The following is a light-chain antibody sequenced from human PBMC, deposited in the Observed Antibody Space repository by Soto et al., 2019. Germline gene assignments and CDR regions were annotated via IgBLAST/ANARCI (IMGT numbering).Light chain of an antibody. CDR2: AAS. CDR3: QQTYSTPWT. Sequence: DIQMTQSPSSLSASVGDRVSITCRASQTIIRYLSWYQQKPGKAPKLLISAASSLQSGVSSRFNGSRSGTDFTLIISSLQSDDFATYYCQQTYSTPWTFGLGTKVDIK. J-gene: IGKJ1*01. CDR1: QTIIRY. V-gene: IGKV1-39*01.